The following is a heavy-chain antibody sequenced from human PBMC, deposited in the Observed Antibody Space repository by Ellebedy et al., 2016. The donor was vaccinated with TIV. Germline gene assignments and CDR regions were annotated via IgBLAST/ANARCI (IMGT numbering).Heavy chain of an antibody. J-gene: IGHJ4*02. V-gene: IGHV4-34*01. CDR1: GESFSGYY. D-gene: IGHD3-10*01. Sequence: SETLSLTCAVYGESFSGYYWSWIRQPPGKGLEWIGEINHSGSTNYNPSLKSRVTISVDTSENQFSLKVYSMIAADTAVYYCARQIGLGSWSFDYWGQGTLPTVSS. CDR2: INHSGST. CDR3: ARQIGLGSWSFDY.